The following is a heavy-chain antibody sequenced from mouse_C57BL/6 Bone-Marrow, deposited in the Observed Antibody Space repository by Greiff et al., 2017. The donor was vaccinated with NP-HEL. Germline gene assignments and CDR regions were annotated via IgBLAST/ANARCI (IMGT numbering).Heavy chain of an antibody. CDR3: ARPIYYYGSTWFAY. CDR2: ISSGSSTI. D-gene: IGHD1-1*01. V-gene: IGHV5-17*01. Sequence: EVKLVESGGGLVKPGGSLKLSCAASGFTFSDYGMHWVRQAPEKGLEWVAYISSGSSTIYYADTVKGRFTISRDNAKNTLFLQMTSLRSEDTAMYYCARPIYYYGSTWFAYWGQGTLVTVSA. J-gene: IGHJ3*01. CDR1: GFTFSDYG.